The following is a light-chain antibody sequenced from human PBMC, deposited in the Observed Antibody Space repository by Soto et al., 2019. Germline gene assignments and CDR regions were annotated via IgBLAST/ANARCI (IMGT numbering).Light chain of an antibody. CDR2: AAS. J-gene: IGKJ3*01. V-gene: IGKV1-39*01. CDR1: QTIRNY. Sequence: DIQMTQSSSSLSVSVGDRVTITCRASQTIRNYLNWYQQKPGKAPKLLIYAASTLQSGVPSRLSGSGSGTDFTLTISSLQPEDFATYFCQQSYKTPLTFGPGTKVDIK. CDR3: QQSYKTPLT.